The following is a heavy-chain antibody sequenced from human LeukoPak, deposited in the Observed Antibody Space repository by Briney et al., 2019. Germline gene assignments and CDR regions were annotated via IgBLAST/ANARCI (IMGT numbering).Heavy chain of an antibody. CDR1: GFTFSNYA. D-gene: IGHD6-19*01. J-gene: IGHJ4*01. Sequence: SGGSLRLSCAASGFTFSNYAMHWVRQAPGKGLEWVAVISYDGSKKDYADSVKGRFTISRDNSKNTLYLQMNSLRAEDTAVYYCARDRARYSIGWYGEGFAYWGHGTLVTVSS. CDR3: ARDRARYSIGWYGEGFAY. CDR2: ISYDGSKK. V-gene: IGHV3-30-3*01.